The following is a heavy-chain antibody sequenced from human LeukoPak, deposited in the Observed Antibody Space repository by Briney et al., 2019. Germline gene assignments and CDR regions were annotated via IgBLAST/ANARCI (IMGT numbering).Heavy chain of an antibody. J-gene: IGHJ4*02. CDR3: ARVAKRGYSYYRYYFDY. V-gene: IGHV1-46*01. CDR1: GDTFTNYY. Sequence: PLASVKVSCKASGDTFTNYYMHWIRQAPGQGLEWMGLINPSGGSTSYAQRFQDRVTMTRDTSTSTVYMELNSLRSEDTAVYYCARVAKRGYSYYRYYFDYWGQGTLVTVSS. CDR2: INPSGGST. D-gene: IGHD5-18*01.